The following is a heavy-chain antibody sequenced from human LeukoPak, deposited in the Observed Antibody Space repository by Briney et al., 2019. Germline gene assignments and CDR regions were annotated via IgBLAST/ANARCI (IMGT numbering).Heavy chain of an antibody. Sequence: SETLSLTCTVSGGSISSGSYHWSWIRQPAGKRLEWIGRIYSSGSAIYNPSLKSRVSISVDTSKNQFSLNLRSVTAADTAVYYCARDGGGTYWGQGTLVTVSS. CDR2: IYSSGSA. V-gene: IGHV4-61*02. CDR3: ARDGGGTY. CDR1: GGSISSGSYH. J-gene: IGHJ4*02. D-gene: IGHD3-16*01.